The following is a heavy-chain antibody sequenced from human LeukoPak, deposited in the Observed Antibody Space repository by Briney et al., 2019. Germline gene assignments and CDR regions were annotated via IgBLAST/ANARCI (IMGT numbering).Heavy chain of an antibody. CDR1: GGSISTDYYY. Sequence: SETLSLTCTVSGGSISTDYYYWGWIRQPPGRGLEWIASIYYSASTYYNPSLKSRVTISVDTSKNQFSLKLSSVTAADTAVYYCARLCGGDCYPYYGMDVWGQGTTVTVSS. D-gene: IGHD2-21*02. J-gene: IGHJ6*02. CDR2: IYYSAST. CDR3: ARLCGGDCYPYYGMDV. V-gene: IGHV4-39*01.